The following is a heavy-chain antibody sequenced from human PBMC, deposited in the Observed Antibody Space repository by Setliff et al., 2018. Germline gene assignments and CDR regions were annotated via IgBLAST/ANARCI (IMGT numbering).Heavy chain of an antibody. CDR3: ARDTRDKYDRSGYYLSFDS. V-gene: IGHV1-69*13. CDR2: IIPIFGTP. Sequence: SVKVSCKASGGMSGTYSISWVRQAPGQGLEWIGAIIPIFGTPNYAQNFQGRATISADESTSTAYMELNSLSSEDTAVYYCARDTRDKYDRSGYYLSFDSWGQGTLVTVSS. J-gene: IGHJ4*02. CDR1: GGMSGTYS. D-gene: IGHD3-22*01.